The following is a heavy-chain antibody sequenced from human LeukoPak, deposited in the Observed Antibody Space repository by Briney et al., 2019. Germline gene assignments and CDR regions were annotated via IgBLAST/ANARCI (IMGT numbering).Heavy chain of an antibody. D-gene: IGHD3-3*01. CDR1: GFSVSSNY. CDR2: IYTGGST. J-gene: IGHJ4*02. Sequence: GGSLRLSCAASGFSVSSNYMGWVRQVSGKGLEWVSVIYTGGSTYYADSVKGRFTISRDDSKNTLFLQMSSLKAEDTAVYYCATGGRSGVALEQWGQGTLVTVSS. CDR3: ATGGRSGVALEQ. V-gene: IGHV3-53*01.